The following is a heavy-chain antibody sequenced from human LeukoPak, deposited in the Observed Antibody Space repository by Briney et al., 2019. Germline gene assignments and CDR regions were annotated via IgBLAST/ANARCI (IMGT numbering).Heavy chain of an antibody. CDR3: ARGGKATVVTM. CDR2: IYSSGSI. Sequence: SETLSLTCTVSGGSINSYYWSWIRQPAGKGLEWIGRIYSSGSINYNPSLKSRVSMSVDTSKNQFSLKLTSVTAADTAVYYCARGGKATVVTMRGQGILVTVSS. V-gene: IGHV4-4*07. D-gene: IGHD4-23*01. J-gene: IGHJ4*02. CDR1: GGSINSYY.